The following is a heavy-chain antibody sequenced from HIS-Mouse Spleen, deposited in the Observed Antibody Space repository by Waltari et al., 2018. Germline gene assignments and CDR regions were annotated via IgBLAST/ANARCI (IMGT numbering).Heavy chain of an antibody. CDR3: AKEKPNFDAFDI. J-gene: IGHJ3*02. CDR2: ISGSGGST. CDR1: GYFFRSYA. Sequence: EVQLLESGGGFVQHGGSLILSFAGSGYFFRSYALSSVRQAPRKGLEWVSAISGSGGSTYYADSMKGRFTISRDNSKNTLYLQMNSLRAEDTAVYYCAKEKPNFDAFDIWGQGTMVTVSS. V-gene: IGHV3-23*01.